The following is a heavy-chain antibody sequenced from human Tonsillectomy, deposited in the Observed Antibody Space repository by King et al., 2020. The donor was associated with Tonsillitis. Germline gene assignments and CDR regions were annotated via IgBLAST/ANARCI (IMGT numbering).Heavy chain of an antibody. V-gene: IGHV2-70*01. CDR1: GFSLSTTGMC. D-gene: IGHD4-23*01. J-gene: IGHJ3*01. CDR3: ARIEGYGGNYYDAFDV. Sequence: TLKESGPALVKPTQTLTLTCTFSGFSLSTTGMCVSWIRQPPGKALEWLALIDWHDDKYYSTSLKTRLTISKDTSKNQVVLTMTNMDPADTATYYCARIEGYGGNYYDAFDVWGQGTMVTVSS. CDR2: IDWHDDK.